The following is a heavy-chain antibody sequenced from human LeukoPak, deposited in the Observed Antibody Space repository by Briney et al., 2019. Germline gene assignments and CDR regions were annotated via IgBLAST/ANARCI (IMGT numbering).Heavy chain of an antibody. J-gene: IGHJ4*02. Sequence: PGGSLRLSCAASGFSFSSYAMSWVRQAPGKGLEWVGRIKSKTDGGTTDYAAPVKGRFTISRDDSKNTLYLQMNSLKTEDTAVYYCTTDGEAVAGEDYWGQGTLVTVSS. V-gene: IGHV3-15*01. CDR2: IKSKTDGGTT. CDR3: TTDGEAVAGEDY. D-gene: IGHD6-19*01. CDR1: GFSFSSYA.